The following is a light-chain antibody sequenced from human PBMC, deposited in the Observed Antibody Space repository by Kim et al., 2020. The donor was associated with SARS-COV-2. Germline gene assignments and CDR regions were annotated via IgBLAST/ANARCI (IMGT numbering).Light chain of an antibody. CDR2: VAS. CDR3: LLYNDYPRT. CDR1: QGISNY. J-gene: IGKJ1*01. Sequence: DIQMTQSPSAMSASVGDRVSITCRASQGISNYLAWFQQKPGKVPKRLIYVASNLQSGVPSRFSGSGSGTEFTLTISSLQPEDFAIYSCLLYNDYPRTFGQGTKVGIK. V-gene: IGKV1-17*03.